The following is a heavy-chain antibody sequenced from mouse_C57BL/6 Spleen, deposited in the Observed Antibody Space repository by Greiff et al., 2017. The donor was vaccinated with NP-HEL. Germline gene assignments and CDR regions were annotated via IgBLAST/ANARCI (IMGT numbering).Heavy chain of an antibody. J-gene: IGHJ4*01. CDR2: IYPGNSDT. V-gene: IGHV1-5*01. CDR1: GYTFTSYW. Sequence: EVQLQQSGTVLARPGASVKMSCKTSGYTFTSYWMHWVKQRPGQGLEWIGAIYPGNSDTSYNQKFKGKAKLTAVTSASTAYMELSSLTNEDSAVYYCRGVQLGTYAMDYWGQGTSVTVSS. CDR3: RGVQLGTYAMDY. D-gene: IGHD3-1*01.